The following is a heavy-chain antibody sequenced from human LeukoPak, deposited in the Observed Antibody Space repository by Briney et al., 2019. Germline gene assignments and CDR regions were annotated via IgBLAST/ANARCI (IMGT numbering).Heavy chain of an antibody. J-gene: IGHJ3*02. Sequence: SEKVSCKASGHTFTGYYMHWVRQAPGQGLEWMGWINPNSGGTNYAQKFQGRVTMTRDTSISTAYMELSRLRSDDTAVYYCASSLFWSGYQSRAFDIRGQGTMVTVSS. CDR2: INPNSGGT. V-gene: IGHV1-2*02. D-gene: IGHD3-3*01. CDR1: GHTFTGYY. CDR3: ASSLFWSGYQSRAFDI.